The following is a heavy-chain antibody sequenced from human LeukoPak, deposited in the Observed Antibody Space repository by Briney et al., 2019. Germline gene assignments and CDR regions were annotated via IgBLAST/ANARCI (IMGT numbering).Heavy chain of an antibody. D-gene: IGHD2-2*01. Sequence: GSSVKVSCKASGGTFSSYAISWVRQAPGQGLEWMGGIIPIFGTANYAQKFQGRVTITTDESTSTAYMELSSLRSEDTAVYYCARAEVVVPAAMSFSHYYYYMDVWGKGTTVTVSS. CDR1: GGTFSSYA. CDR2: IIPIFGTA. J-gene: IGHJ6*03. V-gene: IGHV1-69*05. CDR3: ARAEVVVPAAMSFSHYYYYMDV.